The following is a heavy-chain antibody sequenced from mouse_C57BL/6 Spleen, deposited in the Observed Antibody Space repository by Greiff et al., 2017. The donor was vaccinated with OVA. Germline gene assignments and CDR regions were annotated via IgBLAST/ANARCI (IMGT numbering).Heavy chain of an antibody. D-gene: IGHD2-1*01. V-gene: IGHV1-55*01. Sequence: VKLQQPGAELVKPGASVKMSCKASGYTFTSYWITWVKQRPGQGLEWIGDIYPGSGSTNYNEKFKRKATLTVDTSSSTAYMQLSSLTSEDSAVSYCARQHYCNAWFAYWGQGTLVTVSA. CDR3: ARQHYCNAWFAY. J-gene: IGHJ3*01. CDR1: GYTFTSYW. CDR2: IYPGSGST.